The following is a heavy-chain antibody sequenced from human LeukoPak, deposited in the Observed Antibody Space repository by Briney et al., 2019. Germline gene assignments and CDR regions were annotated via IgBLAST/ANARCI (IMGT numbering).Heavy chain of an antibody. V-gene: IGHV3-53*01. CDR2: IYSGGST. CDR1: GFTVSSNY. Sequence: GGSLRLSCAASGFTVSSNYMSWVRQAPGKGLEWVSVIYSGGSTYYADSVKGRFTISRDNAKNSLYLQMNSLRAEDTAVYYCVRIVVVVATNDYWGQGTLVTVSS. D-gene: IGHD2-15*01. J-gene: IGHJ4*02. CDR3: VRIVVVVATNDY.